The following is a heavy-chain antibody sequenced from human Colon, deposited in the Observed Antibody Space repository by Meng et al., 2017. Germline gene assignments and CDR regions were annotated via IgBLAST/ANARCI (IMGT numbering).Heavy chain of an antibody. CDR1: GGSISRSDW. Sequence: QVQLQGSGPVLVRPSEALSLTCAVSGGSISRSDWWSWVRQPPGKGLEWIGETSHSGSTNYSPSLKSRVTISLDKSKNQLSLKLNSVTAADTAVYYCASSDYYRSDYWGQGTLVTVSS. D-gene: IGHD3-22*01. CDR2: TSHSGST. CDR3: ASSDYYRSDY. J-gene: IGHJ4*02. V-gene: IGHV4-4*02.